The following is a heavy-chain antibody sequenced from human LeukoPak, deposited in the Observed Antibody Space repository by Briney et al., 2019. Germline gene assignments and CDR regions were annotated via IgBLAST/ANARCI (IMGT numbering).Heavy chain of an antibody. D-gene: IGHD3-22*01. CDR1: AGSXTXXY. J-gene: IGHJ4*02. CDR2: IYYTGST. CDR3: ARHGGYHSPIDY. V-gene: IGHV4-59*08. Sequence: XXXCTXXAGSXTXXYWSWXXXPPXXGLXVIGYIYYTGSTNYNPSLKSRVSISVDTSKNQFSLKLSSVTAADTAVYYCARHGGYHSPIDYWGQGTLVTVSS.